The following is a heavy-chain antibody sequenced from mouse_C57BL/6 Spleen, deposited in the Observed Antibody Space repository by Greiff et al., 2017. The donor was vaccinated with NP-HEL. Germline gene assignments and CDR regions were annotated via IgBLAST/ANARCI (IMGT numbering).Heavy chain of an antibody. J-gene: IGHJ4*01. CDR1: GFNIKDDY. CDR3: TTSAQAMGYAMDY. V-gene: IGHV14-4*01. CDR2: IDPENGDT. Sequence: EVQLQQSGAELVRPGASVKLSCTASGFNIKDDYMHWVKQRPEQGLEWIGWIDPENGDTEYASKFQGKATITADTSSNTAYLQLSSLTSEDTAVYYCTTSAQAMGYAMDYGGQGTSVTVSS. D-gene: IGHD3-2*02.